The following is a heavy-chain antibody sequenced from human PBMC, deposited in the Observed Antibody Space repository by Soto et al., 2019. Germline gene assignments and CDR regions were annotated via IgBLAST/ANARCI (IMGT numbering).Heavy chain of an antibody. CDR1: GYTFTSYD. D-gene: IGHD3-22*01. CDR3: VRSYDDSNGFSLYQFDY. CDR2: MNPNSGNT. Sequence: ASVKVSCKASGYTFTSYDINWVRQATGQGLEWMGWMNPNSGNTGYAQKFQGRVTMTRDTSTSTVYIDMGSLRSEGTAVYYCVRSYDDSNGFSLYQFDYWGQGTRVTVSS. V-gene: IGHV1-8*01. J-gene: IGHJ4*02.